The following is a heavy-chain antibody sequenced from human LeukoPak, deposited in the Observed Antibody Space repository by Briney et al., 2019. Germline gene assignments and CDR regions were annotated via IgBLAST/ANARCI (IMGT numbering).Heavy chain of an antibody. CDR2: ISSSSSYI. J-gene: IGHJ4*02. CDR3: AKERVPAALTYYFDY. D-gene: IGHD2-2*01. Sequence: PGGSLRLSCAASGFTFSSYSMNWVRQAPGKGLEWVSSISSSSSYIYYADSVKGRFTISRDNAKNSLYLQMNSLRAEDTAVYYCAKERVPAALTYYFDYWGQGTLVTVSS. CDR1: GFTFSSYS. V-gene: IGHV3-21*01.